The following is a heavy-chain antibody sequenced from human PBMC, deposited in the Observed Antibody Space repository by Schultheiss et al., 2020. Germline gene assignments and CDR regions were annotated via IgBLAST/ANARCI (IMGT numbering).Heavy chain of an antibody. CDR3: AKTPPHYYYGMDV. V-gene: IGHV3-21*04. CDR2: ISKTSTYI. Sequence: GGSLRLSCAASGFTFSSYGMSWVRQAPGKGLEWVASISKTSTYIYYADSLKGRFTISRDDSKNTLYLQMNSLRTEDTALYYCAKTPPHYYYGMDVWGQGTTVTVSS. J-gene: IGHJ6*02. CDR1: GFTFSSYG.